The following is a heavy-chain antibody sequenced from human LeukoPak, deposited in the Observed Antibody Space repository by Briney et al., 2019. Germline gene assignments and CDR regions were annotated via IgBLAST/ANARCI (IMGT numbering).Heavy chain of an antibody. CDR3: ATNGYYCMDV. CDR2: IYHSGDT. CDR1: GGSISSSTNW. Sequence: PSGTLSLTCAVSGGSISSSTNWWSWVRHPPGKGLEWIGEIYHSGDTNYNPSLKSRITISVDKSQNQFSLKVNSLTAADTAVYYCATNGYYCMDVWGKGTTVTVSS. J-gene: IGHJ6*03. D-gene: IGHD2-8*01. V-gene: IGHV4-4*02.